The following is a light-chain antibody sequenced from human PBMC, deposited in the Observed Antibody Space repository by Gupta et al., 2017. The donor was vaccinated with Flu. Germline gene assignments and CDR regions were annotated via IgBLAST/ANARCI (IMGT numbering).Light chain of an antibody. Sequence: SLGGRASINCKSFQSSLHSSKNKDYLAWYQQRPGQPPTLLISWASIRESGVPDRFSGRGSETDFTLTINSLQAEDVALYYCQQDYKTPRTFGHGTKVEIK. J-gene: IGKJ3*01. V-gene: IGKV4-1*01. CDR3: QQDYKTPRT. CDR2: WAS. CDR1: QSSLHSSKNKDY.